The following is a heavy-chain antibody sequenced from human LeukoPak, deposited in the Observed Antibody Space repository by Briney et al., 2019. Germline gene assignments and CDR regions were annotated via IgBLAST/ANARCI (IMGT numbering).Heavy chain of an antibody. J-gene: IGHJ4*02. Sequence: ASVKVSCKASGYTFTSYYMHWVRQAPGQGLEWMGIINPSGGSTSYAQKFQGRVTMTRDMSTSTVYMELSSLRSEDTAVYYCASVGGSSWIHDWGQGTLVTVSS. CDR3: ASVGGSSWIHD. CDR2: INPSGGST. CDR1: GYTFTSYY. V-gene: IGHV1-46*01. D-gene: IGHD6-13*01.